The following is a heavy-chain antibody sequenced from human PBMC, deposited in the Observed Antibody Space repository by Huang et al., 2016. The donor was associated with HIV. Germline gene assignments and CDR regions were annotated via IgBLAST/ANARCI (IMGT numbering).Heavy chain of an antibody. D-gene: IGHD3-16*02. J-gene: IGHJ5*01. CDR1: GGSLSGYH. CDR2: INQSGRT. Sequence: QVQLQQWGAGLLKPSETLSLRCAVYGGSLSGYHWTWIRQAPGKGLEWIGEINQSGRTNYNPSLKGRIIISLDTSKNQFSRNVRAVAAADTAVYYCARGRRYEDVWGSYRYGPFEFWGQGSSVTVTS. V-gene: IGHV4-34*01. CDR3: ARGRRYEDVWGSYRYGPFEF.